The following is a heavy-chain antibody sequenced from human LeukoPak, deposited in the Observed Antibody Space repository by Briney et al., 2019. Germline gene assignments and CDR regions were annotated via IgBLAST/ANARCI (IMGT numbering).Heavy chain of an antibody. CDR2: ISSSSIYI. Sequence: TSGGSLRLSCEVSGFTSSTYTMNWVRQAPGKGLEWVSSISSSSIYIYYADSVKGRFTISRDNAKNTLYLQMNSLRAEDTAVYYCAKGSTGSNWFDPWGQGVLVIVSS. CDR1: GFTSSTYT. CDR3: AKGSTGSNWFDP. D-gene: IGHD1-1*01. J-gene: IGHJ5*02. V-gene: IGHV3-21*04.